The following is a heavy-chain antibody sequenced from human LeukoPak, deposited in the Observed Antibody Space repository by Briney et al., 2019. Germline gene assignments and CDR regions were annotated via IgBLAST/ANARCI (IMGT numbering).Heavy chain of an antibody. V-gene: IGHV2-70*11. CDR3: ARMKGFGELSNWFDP. D-gene: IGHD3-10*01. J-gene: IGHJ5*02. Sequence: SGPTLVNPTQTHTLTCTFSGFSLSTSGMCVSWIRQPPGKALEWLARIDWDDDKYYSTSLKTRLTISKDTSKNQVVLTMTNMDPVDTATYYCARMKGFGELSNWFDPWGQGTLVTVSS. CDR2: IDWDDDK. CDR1: GFSLSTSGMC.